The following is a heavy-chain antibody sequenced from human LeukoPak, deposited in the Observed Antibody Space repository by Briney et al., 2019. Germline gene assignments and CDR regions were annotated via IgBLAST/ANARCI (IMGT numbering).Heavy chain of an antibody. CDR1: GFTFSSCA. V-gene: IGHV3-66*04. D-gene: IGHD1-26*01. CDR3: ARPSTPLDSWNYYYYGMDV. J-gene: IGHJ6*02. Sequence: GGSLRLSCAASGFTFSSCAMSWVRQAPGKGLEWVSVIYSGGGTYYADSVKGRFTISRDNSKNTLYLQMNSLRAEDTAVYYCARPSTPLDSWNYYYYGMDVWGQGTTVTVSS. CDR2: IYSGGGT.